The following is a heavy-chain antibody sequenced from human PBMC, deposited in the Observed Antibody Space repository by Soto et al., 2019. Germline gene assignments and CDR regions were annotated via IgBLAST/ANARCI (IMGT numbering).Heavy chain of an antibody. CDR3: ARGPHDDSSGYVVFGI. V-gene: IGHV3-33*01. D-gene: IGHD3-22*01. J-gene: IGHJ3*02. Sequence: QVQLVESGGGVVQPGRSLRLSCAASGFTFSSYAMHWVRQAPGKGLEWVADIWYDGSSKYYADSVKGRFTISRDNSKNTLYPQMNSLRAEDTAIYSCARGPHDDSSGYVVFGIWGQGTMVTVSS. CDR1: GFTFSSYA. CDR2: IWYDGSSK.